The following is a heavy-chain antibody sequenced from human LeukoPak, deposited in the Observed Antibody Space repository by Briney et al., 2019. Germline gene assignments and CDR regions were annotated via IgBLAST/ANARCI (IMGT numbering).Heavy chain of an antibody. Sequence: SETLSLTCNVSGDSISGYYWTWIRQPPGKGLEWIGYIYYSGSTNYNPSLESRVAMSVDSSRNQFSLKLNSVTATDTAVYFCARHAYSYGSEFDFWGQGILVTVSS. V-gene: IGHV4-59*08. CDR2: IYYSGST. D-gene: IGHD5-18*01. CDR3: ARHAYSYGSEFDF. J-gene: IGHJ4*02. CDR1: GDSISGYY.